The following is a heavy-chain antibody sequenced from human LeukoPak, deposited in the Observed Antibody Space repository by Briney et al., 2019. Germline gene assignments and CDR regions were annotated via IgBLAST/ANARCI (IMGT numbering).Heavy chain of an antibody. Sequence: PGGSLRLSCAASGFTFRNYGMHWVRQAPCKGLEWLAFIRYDESDKYYADSVRGRFTISRDNSRNTLFLQVNSLRLEDTAVYYCAKGRNYGSGSSTPHYDYWGQGTLVIVSS. V-gene: IGHV3-30*02. D-gene: IGHD3-10*01. CDR3: AKGRNYGSGSSTPHYDY. J-gene: IGHJ4*02. CDR1: GFTFRNYG. CDR2: IRYDESDK.